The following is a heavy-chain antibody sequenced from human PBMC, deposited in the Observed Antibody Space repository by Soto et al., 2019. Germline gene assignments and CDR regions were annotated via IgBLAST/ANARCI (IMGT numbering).Heavy chain of an antibody. CDR3: AKFSGRADI. Sequence: EVQLLESGGGLVQPGGSLRLSCAASGFTFSSYAMSWVRQTPGKGLEWVSAISGSGGSTYYGDSVKGRFTISRDNSKNPVYLQMNSLRAEDTAVYYCAKFSGRADIWGQGTMVTVSS. J-gene: IGHJ3*02. CDR1: GFTFSSYA. D-gene: IGHD1-26*01. V-gene: IGHV3-23*01. CDR2: ISGSGGST.